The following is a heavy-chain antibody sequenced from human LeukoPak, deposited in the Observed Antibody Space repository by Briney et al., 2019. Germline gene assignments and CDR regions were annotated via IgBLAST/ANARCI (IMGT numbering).Heavy chain of an antibody. CDR2: LKGDGSVK. J-gene: IGHJ4*02. CDR1: GFTFSMYW. CDR3: AREGDTHDYGDY. Sequence: GGSLRLSCAAAGFTFSMYWMSWVRQAPGKGLEWVASLKGDGSVKHFLDSVEGRFTISRDNAKNSLYLQMNSLRAEDTAVYYCAREGDTHDYGDYWGQGTLVTVSS. D-gene: IGHD2-21*02. V-gene: IGHV3-7*03.